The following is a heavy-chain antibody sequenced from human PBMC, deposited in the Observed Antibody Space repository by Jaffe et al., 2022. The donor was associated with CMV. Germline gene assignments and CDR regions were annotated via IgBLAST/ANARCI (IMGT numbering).Heavy chain of an antibody. CDR2: FDPEDGET. V-gene: IGHV1-24*01. J-gene: IGHJ6*02. CDR1: GYTLTELS. CDR3: ATWRFWSGYYRTYYYYGMDV. Sequence: QVQLVQSGAEVKKPGASVKVSCKVSGYTLTELSMHWVRQAPGKGLEWMGGFDPEDGETIYAQKFQGRVTMTEDTSTDTAYMELSSLRSEDTAVYYCATWRFWSGYYRTYYYYGMDVWGQGTTVTVSS. D-gene: IGHD3-3*01.